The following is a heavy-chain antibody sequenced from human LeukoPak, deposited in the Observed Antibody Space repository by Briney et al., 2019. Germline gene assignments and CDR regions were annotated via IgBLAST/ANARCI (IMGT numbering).Heavy chain of an antibody. D-gene: IGHD6-13*01. CDR1: GGSISSYY. J-gene: IGHJ6*02. V-gene: IGHV4-59*01. Sequence: SETLSLTCTVSGGSISSYYWSWIRQPPGKGLEWIGYIYHSGSTNYNPSLKSRVTISVDTSKNQFSLKLSSVTAADTAVYYCARDRPSGYSSSWYDYYYYGMDVWGQGTTVTVSS. CDR2: IYHSGST. CDR3: ARDRPSGYSSSWYDYYYYGMDV.